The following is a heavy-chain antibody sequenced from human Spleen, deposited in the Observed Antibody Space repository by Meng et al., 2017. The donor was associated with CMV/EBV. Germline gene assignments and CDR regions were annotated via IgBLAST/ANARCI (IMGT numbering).Heavy chain of an antibody. CDR1: GGSISSGGYY. CDR3: ARVVVGLTSMFFDY. CDR2: IYYSEST. D-gene: IGHD2-2*01. V-gene: IGHV4-31*02. J-gene: IGHJ4*02. Sequence: SGGSISSGGYYWSWIRQHPGKGLEWIGYIYYSESTYYNPSLKSRVTISVDTSKNQFSLKLSSVTAADTAVYYCARVVVGLTSMFFDYWGQGTLVTVSS.